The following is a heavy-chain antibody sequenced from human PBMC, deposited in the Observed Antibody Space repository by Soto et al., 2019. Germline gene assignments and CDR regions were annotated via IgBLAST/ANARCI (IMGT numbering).Heavy chain of an antibody. CDR2: IIPIFGTA. CDR1: GGTFSSYA. D-gene: IGHD4-17*01. J-gene: IGHJ4*02. Sequence: SVKVSCKASGGTFSSYAISWVRQAPGQGLEWMGGIIPIFGTANYAQKFQGRVTITADEYTSTAYMELSSLRSEDTGVYYCARDPGPYGFDYWGQGTLVTVSS. V-gene: IGHV1-69*13. CDR3: ARDPGPYGFDY.